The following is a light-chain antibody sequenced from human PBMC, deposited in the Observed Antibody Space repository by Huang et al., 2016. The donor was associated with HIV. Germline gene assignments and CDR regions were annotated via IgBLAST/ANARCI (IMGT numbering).Light chain of an antibody. Sequence: DIVMTQTPLFSPVTLGQPASISCRSSQSLVHRDGNTHLSWLQQRPGQPPRLLIYKISNRFSGVPDRFSGSGAGTNFTLTITRVEVGDIGIYYCMQAAQFPYTFGQGTKLEIE. CDR3: MQAAQFPYT. CDR1: QSLVHRDGNTH. V-gene: IGKV2-24*01. CDR2: KIS. J-gene: IGKJ2*01.